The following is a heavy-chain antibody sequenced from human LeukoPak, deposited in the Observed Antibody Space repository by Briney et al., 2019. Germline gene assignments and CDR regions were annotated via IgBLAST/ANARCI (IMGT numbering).Heavy chain of an antibody. J-gene: IGHJ6*02. D-gene: IGHD6-6*01. Sequence: ASVKVSRKASGGTFSSYAISWVRQAPGQGLEWMGGIIPIFGTANYAQKFQGRVTITADESTSTAYMELSSLRSEDTAVYYCARVGSYSSSSDVWGQGTTVTVSS. CDR1: GGTFSSYA. CDR3: ARVGSYSSSSDV. V-gene: IGHV1-69*13. CDR2: IIPIFGTA.